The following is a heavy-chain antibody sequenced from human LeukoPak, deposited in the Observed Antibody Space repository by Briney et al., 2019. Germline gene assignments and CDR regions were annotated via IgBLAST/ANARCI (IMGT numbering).Heavy chain of an antibody. CDR2: IGSSGTTI. J-gene: IGHJ4*02. Sequence: GGSLRLSCAASGFTFDSYEMNWVRQAPGKGLEWVSYIGSSGTTIHDADSVKGRFTMSRDNAKNSMYLQMNSLRAEDTAVYYCARSSGSYYVTFDYWGQGTLVTVSS. CDR1: GFTFDSYE. CDR3: ARSSGSYYVTFDY. D-gene: IGHD1-26*01. V-gene: IGHV3-48*03.